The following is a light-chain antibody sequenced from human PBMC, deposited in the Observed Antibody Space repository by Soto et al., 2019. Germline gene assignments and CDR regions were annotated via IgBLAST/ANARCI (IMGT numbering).Light chain of an antibody. V-gene: IGLV2-14*01. CDR3: TSFTSSATYV. CDR2: EVN. CDR1: SSDVGRYNY. Sequence: QLVLTQPASVSGSPGQSIIISCTGTSSDVGRYNYVSWYQQHPGKAPKLIIYEVNNRPSEISNRFSGSKSANTASLTISGLQAEDEADYYCTSFTSSATYVFGTGTKVTVL. J-gene: IGLJ1*01.